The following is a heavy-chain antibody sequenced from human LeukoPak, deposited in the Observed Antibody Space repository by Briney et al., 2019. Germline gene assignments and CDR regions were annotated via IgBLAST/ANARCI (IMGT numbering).Heavy chain of an antibody. CDR3: ARGPATKYHYYGMDV. J-gene: IGHJ6*04. V-gene: IGHV4-31*03. Sequence: PSETLSLTCTVSGGSISSGGYYWSWIRQHPGKGLEWIGYIYYSGSTYYNPSLKSRVTISVDTSKNQFPLKLSSVTAADTAVYYCARGPATKYHYYGMDVWGKGTTVTVSS. CDR2: IYYSGST. CDR1: GGSISSGGYY. D-gene: IGHD5-12*01.